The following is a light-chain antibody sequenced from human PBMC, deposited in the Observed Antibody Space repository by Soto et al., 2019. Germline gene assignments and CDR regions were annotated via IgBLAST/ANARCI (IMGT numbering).Light chain of an antibody. CDR1: SSNIGNNY. Sequence: QSALTQSPSPSGTPGQRVTISCSGSSSNIGNNYVYWDQPFPGAAPKLLIYNNNQRPSGVPDRFSGSKSATSASLAISGLRSEDEADYYCAACDDSLRGYVFGTGTKVTVL. CDR3: AACDDSLRGYV. V-gene: IGLV1-47*02. CDR2: NNN. J-gene: IGLJ1*01.